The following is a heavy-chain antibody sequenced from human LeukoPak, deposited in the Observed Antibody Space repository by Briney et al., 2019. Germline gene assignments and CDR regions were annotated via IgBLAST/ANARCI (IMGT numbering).Heavy chain of an antibody. D-gene: IGHD3-22*01. CDR2: ISGSGGST. Sequence: PGGSLRLSCAASGFTFSSYAMSWVRQAPGKGLEWVSAISGSGGSTYYADSVKGRFTISRDNSKNTLYLQMSSLRAEDTAVYYCAAGEVVLYYFDYWGQGTLVTVSS. J-gene: IGHJ4*02. V-gene: IGHV3-23*01. CDR3: AAGEVVLYYFDY. CDR1: GFTFSSYA.